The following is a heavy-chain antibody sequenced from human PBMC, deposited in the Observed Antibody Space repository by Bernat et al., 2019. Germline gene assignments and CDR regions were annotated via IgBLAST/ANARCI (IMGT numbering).Heavy chain of an antibody. CDR3: ARAMAGGYSSTKRPTYFYFDY. CDR1: GFTFMSYT. CDR2: ISTSSTYI. D-gene: IGHD6-13*01. V-gene: IGHV3-21*01. Sequence: EVQLVESGGGLVKPGGSLRLSCAASGFTFMSYTMNWVRQAPGKGLDWVATISTSSTYIYYADSMKGRFTISRDNAKNSLYLQMNSLRAEDTAVYYCARAMAGGYSSTKRPTYFYFDYWGQGTLVTVPS. J-gene: IGHJ4*02.